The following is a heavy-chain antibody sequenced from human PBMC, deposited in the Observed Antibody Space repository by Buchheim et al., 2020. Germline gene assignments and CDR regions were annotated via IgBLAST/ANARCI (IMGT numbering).Heavy chain of an antibody. D-gene: IGHD6-13*01. V-gene: IGHV2-5*02. Sequence: QITLKESGPTLVNPTQTLTLTCTFSGFSLSTSGVGVGWFCQPPGKALEWLALNYWDDDKRYSPSLTSRLTITQVTSKNQVVLTMTNMNPVDTATYYCARLWYSSSWYDYWGQGTL. CDR2: NYWDDDK. CDR3: ARLWYSSSWYDY. CDR1: GFSLSTSGVG. J-gene: IGHJ4*02.